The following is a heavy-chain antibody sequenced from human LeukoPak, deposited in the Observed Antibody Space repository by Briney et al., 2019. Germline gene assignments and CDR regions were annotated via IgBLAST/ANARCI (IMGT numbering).Heavy chain of an antibody. Sequence: TSETLSLICAVYGGSFSGYYWSWIRQPPGKGLEWIGEINHSGSTNYNPSLKSRVTISVDTSKNQFSLKLSSVTAADTAVYYCARPGDMYYFDYWGQGTLVTVSS. D-gene: IGHD1-14*01. J-gene: IGHJ4*02. V-gene: IGHV4-34*01. CDR1: GGSFSGYY. CDR2: INHSGST. CDR3: ARPGDMYYFDY.